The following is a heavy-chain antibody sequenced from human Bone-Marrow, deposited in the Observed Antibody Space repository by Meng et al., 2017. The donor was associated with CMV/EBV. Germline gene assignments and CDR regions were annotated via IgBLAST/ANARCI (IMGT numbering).Heavy chain of an antibody. J-gene: IGHJ4*02. V-gene: IGHV3-48*01. Sequence: GESLKISCVASGFTFSHYAMNWVRQAPGKGLEWISYINTASSFIDYADPVRGRFTLSRDNAKNSLHLQMNSLRAEDTAVYYCARELGGGFWSGYFDYWGQGTLVTVPQ. D-gene: IGHD3-3*01. CDR2: INTASSFI. CDR1: GFTFSHYA. CDR3: ARELGGGFWSGYFDY.